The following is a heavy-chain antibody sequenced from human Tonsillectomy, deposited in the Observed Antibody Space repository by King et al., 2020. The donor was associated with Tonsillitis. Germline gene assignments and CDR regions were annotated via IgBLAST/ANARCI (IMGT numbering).Heavy chain of an antibody. CDR2: ISAYGDLT. D-gene: IGHD5-12*01. J-gene: IGHJ4*02. CDR3: AKLVATAYFDS. Sequence: VQLVESGGDLVQPGGSLRLSCAASGFTFSSYAMGWVRQAPGKGLEWFSSISAYGDLTYYADSVKGRFTISRDNSKNTLYLQMNSLRAEDTAIYYCAKLVATAYFDSWGQGTLVTVSS. V-gene: IGHV3-23*04. CDR1: GFTFSSYA.